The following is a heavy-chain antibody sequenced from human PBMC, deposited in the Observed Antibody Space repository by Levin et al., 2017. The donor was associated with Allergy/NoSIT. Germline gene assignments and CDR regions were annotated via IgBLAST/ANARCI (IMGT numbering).Heavy chain of an antibody. CDR1: GGSISSSY. V-gene: IGHV4-59*01. D-gene: IGHD2-2*01. J-gene: IGHJ5*02. CDR3: ARDSGYCSSTSCYYNNWFDP. Sequence: SQTLSLTCTVSGGSISSSYWSWIRQPPGKGLEWIGYIYYSGSTNYNPSLKSRVTISVDTSKNQFSLKLSSVTAADTAVYYCARDSGYCSSTSCYYNNWFDPWGQGTLVTVSS. CDR2: IYYSGST.